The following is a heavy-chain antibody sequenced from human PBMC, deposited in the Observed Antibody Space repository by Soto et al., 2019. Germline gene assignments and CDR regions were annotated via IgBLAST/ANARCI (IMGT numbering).Heavy chain of an antibody. D-gene: IGHD1-20*01. J-gene: IGHJ4*02. CDR2: ISYDGSNK. CDR3: AREGRIAGGFDY. CDR1: GFIFSSYA. Sequence: QVQLVESGGGVVQPGRSLRLSCAASGFIFSSYAMHWVRQAPGKGLEWVAVISYDGSNKYYADSVKGRFTISRDNSKNTLYPQMNSLRAEDTAVYYCAREGRIAGGFDYWGQGTLVTVSS. V-gene: IGHV3-30-3*01.